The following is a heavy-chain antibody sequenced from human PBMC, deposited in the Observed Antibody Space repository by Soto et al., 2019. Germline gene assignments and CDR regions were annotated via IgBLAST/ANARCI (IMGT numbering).Heavy chain of an antibody. D-gene: IGHD6-19*01. CDR2: IYYSGST. V-gene: IGHV4-30-4*01. CDR3: ASTPSGWYGWFDP. Sequence: TLSVGCTFSVGSISSGDYYWSWIRQPPGKGLEWIGYIYYSGSTYYNPSLKSRVTISVDTSKNQFSLKLSSVTAADTAVYYCASTPSGWYGWFDPWGQGTMVTVSS. J-gene: IGHJ5*02. CDR1: VGSISSGDYY.